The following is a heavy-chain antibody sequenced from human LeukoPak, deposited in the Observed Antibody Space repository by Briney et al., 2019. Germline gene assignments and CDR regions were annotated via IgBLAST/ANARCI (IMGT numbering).Heavy chain of an antibody. D-gene: IGHD1-1*01. CDR3: ARALSGTTEVGNWFDP. V-gene: IGHV4-30-4*08. Sequence: TLSLTCTVSGGSISSGDYYWSWIRQPPGKGLEWIGHIYYSGSTYYNPSLKSRVTISVDTSKNQFSLKLSSVTAAGTAVYYCARALSGTTEVGNWFDPWGQGSLVTVSS. CDR1: GGSISSGDYY. J-gene: IGHJ5*02. CDR2: IYYSGST.